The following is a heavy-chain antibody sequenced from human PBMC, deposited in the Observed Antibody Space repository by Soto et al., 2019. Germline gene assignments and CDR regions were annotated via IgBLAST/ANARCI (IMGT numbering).Heavy chain of an antibody. V-gene: IGHV5-51*01. D-gene: IGHD6-6*01. CDR2: IYPGDSDT. CDR3: ARNHGXSSSSGPGSAYYYGMDV. Sequence: GESLKISCKGSGYSFTSYWIGWVRQMPGKGLEWMGIIYPGDSDTRYSPSFQGQVTISADKSISTAYLQWSSLKASDTAMYYCARNHGXSSSSGPGSAYYYGMDVWGQGTTVTVSS. CDR1: GYSFTSYW. J-gene: IGHJ6*02.